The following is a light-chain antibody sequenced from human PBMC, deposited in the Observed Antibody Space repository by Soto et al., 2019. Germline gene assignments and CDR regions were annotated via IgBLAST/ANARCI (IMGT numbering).Light chain of an antibody. Sequence: QSVLTQPPSASGTPGQRVTISCSGSSSNIGSNTVNWYQQLPGTAPKLLIYSDNQRPSGVPVRFSVSKSGTSVSLAISGLQSDDEADYYCAAWDDSLNGLVFGGGTKLTVL. CDR2: SDN. V-gene: IGLV1-44*01. J-gene: IGLJ2*01. CDR3: AAWDDSLNGLV. CDR1: SSNIGSNT.